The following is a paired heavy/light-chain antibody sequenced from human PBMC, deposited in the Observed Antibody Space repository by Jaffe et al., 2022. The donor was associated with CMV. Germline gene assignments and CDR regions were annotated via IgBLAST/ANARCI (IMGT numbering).Light chain of an antibody. J-gene: IGLJ3*02. V-gene: IGLV1-44*01. CDR2: NND. CDR1: SSNIGSNA. CDR3: AVWDDSSWV. Sequence: QSVLTQPPSASGTPGQRVTISCSGSSSNIGSNAVNWYQQFPGTAPRLLICNNDQRPSGVPDRFSGSKSGTSASLAITGLQSEDEADYYCAVWDDSSWVFGGGTKLTVL.
Heavy chain of an antibody. CDR1: GFMFSDYY. CDR2: ISSSSSYT. D-gene: IGHD3-10*01. V-gene: IGHV3-11*06. CDR3: VRDPGSPRPFDI. J-gene: IGHJ3*02. Sequence: QVQLVESGGGSVKPGGSLRLSCAASGFMFSDYYMSWIRQAPGKGLEWVSYISSSSSYTKHADSVKGRFTISRDNVKNSLHLQMNSLRAEDTAVYYCVRDPGSPRPFDIWGQGTMVTVSS.